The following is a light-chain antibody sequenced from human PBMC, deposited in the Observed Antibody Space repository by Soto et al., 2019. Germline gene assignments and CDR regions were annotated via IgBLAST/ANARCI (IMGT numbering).Light chain of an antibody. V-gene: IGKV3-20*01. CDR2: GAS. Sequence: EIVLTQSPGTLSLSPGERATLSCRASQSVSSSYLAWYQQKPGQAPRLLIYGASSRATGIPDRFSGSGSGTDFNLTIGRLEPEDFAVYYCQQYGSSPLTFGGGTKVEIK. CDR1: QSVSSSY. CDR3: QQYGSSPLT. J-gene: IGKJ4*02.